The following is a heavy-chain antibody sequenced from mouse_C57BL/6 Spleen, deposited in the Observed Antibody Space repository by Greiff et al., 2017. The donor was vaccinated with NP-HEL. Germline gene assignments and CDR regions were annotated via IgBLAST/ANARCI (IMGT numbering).Heavy chain of an antibody. CDR1: GYTFTSYW. D-gene: IGHD2-4*01. Sequence: QVQLQQSGAELVKPGASVKLSCKASGYTFTSYWMQWVKQRPGQGLEWIGEIDPSDSYTNYNQKFKGKATLTVDTSSSTAYMQLSSLTSEDAAVYYCARSGEYYDYVLDYWGKGTTLTVSS. CDR3: ARSGEYYDYVLDY. CDR2: IDPSDSYT. V-gene: IGHV1-50*01. J-gene: IGHJ2*01.